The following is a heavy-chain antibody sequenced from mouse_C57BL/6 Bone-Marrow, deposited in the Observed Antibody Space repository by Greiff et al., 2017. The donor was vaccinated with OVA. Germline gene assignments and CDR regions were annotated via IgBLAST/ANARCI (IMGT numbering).Heavy chain of an antibody. CDR1: GYAFTNYL. V-gene: IGHV1-54*01. CDR2: INPGSGGT. D-gene: IGHD2-5*01. Sequence: QVHVKQSGAELVRPGTSVKVSCKASGYAFTNYLIEWVKQRPGQGLEWIGVINPGSGGTNYNEKFKGKATLTADKSSRTAYMQLSSLTSEDSAVYFCAREGYSNYGAMDYWGQGTSVTVSS. CDR3: AREGYSNYGAMDY. J-gene: IGHJ4*01.